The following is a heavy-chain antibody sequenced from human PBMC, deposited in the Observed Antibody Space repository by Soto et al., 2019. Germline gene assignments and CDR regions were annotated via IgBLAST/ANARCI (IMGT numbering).Heavy chain of an antibody. V-gene: IGHV3-23*04. CDR3: AQVRGVVALDGYFDC. Sequence: VQLVESGGGLVQPGGSLRLACVASGFTFSSYAMTWVRQAPGKGLEWVSGISGSGGSTYYEDSVKGRFTISRDNSKNQLDLQMNSLRAEDTAVYFCAQVRGVVALDGYFDCWGQGTLVTVSS. CDR1: GFTFSSYA. J-gene: IGHJ4*02. CDR2: ISGSGGST. D-gene: IGHD2-15*01.